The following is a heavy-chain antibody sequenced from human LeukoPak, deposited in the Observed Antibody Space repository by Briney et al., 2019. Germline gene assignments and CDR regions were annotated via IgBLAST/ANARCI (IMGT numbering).Heavy chain of an antibody. D-gene: IGHD2-2*01. CDR2: INPNGGGT. CDR3: EFVVVPADSRNTDAFDI. CDR1: GYTFTGYY. Sequence: GASVKVSCKASGYTFTGYYMHWVRQAPGQGLEWMGWINPNGGGTNYAQKFQGRVTMTRDTSISTAYMELSRLRSDDTAVYYCEFVVVPADSRNTDAFDIWGQGTMVTVSS. J-gene: IGHJ3*02. V-gene: IGHV1-2*02.